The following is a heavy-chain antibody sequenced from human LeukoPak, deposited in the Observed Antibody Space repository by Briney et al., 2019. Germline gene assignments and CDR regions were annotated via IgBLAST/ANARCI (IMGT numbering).Heavy chain of an antibody. CDR3: ANTYYYDSSGYAAFDI. V-gene: IGHV4-34*01. J-gene: IGHJ3*02. Sequence: SETLSLTCAVYGGSFSVYYWSWIRQPPGKGLEWIGEINHSGSTNYNPSLKSRVTISVDTSKNQFSLKLSSVTAADTAVYYCANTYYYDSSGYAAFDIWGQGTMVTVSS. CDR1: GGSFSVYY. CDR2: INHSGST. D-gene: IGHD3-22*01.